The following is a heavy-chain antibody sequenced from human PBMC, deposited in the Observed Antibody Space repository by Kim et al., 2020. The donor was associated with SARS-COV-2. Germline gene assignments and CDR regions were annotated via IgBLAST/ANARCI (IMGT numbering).Heavy chain of an antibody. CDR1: GGSISSYY. CDR3: ARAGYCSSTSCYRAYGMDV. Sequence: SETLSLTCTVSGGSISSYYWSWIRQPPGKGLEWIGYIYYSGSTNYNPSLKSRVTISVDTSKNQFSLKLSSVTAADTAVYYCARAGYCSSTSCYRAYGMDVWGQGTTVTVSS. J-gene: IGHJ6*02. D-gene: IGHD2-2*03. CDR2: IYYSGST. V-gene: IGHV4-59*01.